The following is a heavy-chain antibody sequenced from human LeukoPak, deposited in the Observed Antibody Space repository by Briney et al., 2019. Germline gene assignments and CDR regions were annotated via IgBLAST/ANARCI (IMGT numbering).Heavy chain of an antibody. V-gene: IGHV3-30-3*01. J-gene: IGHJ4*02. CDR3: ARGETYYDSSGHYSHFDC. CDR2: TSYDGNKI. D-gene: IGHD3-22*01. CDR1: GFTFSTYA. Sequence: PGGSLRLSCISSGFTFSTYAMHWVRQAPGKGLEWVADTSYDGNKIYYADSVKGRFTISRDNSKNTLYLRMSSLRPEDTAVYYCARGETYYDSSGHYSHFDCWGPGALVTVSS.